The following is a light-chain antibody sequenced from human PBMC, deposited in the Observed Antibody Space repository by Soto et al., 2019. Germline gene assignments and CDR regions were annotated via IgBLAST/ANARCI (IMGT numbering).Light chain of an antibody. CDR1: QSVSSN. V-gene: IGKV3-15*01. Sequence: EIVMTQSPATLSVSPGARATLSCRASQSVSSNLAWYQQKPGQAPRLLIYGASTRATGIPARFSGSGSGTEFTLTISSLQSEDFGVYYCQQYNNWPLAFGQGTKVEIK. J-gene: IGKJ1*01. CDR2: GAS. CDR3: QQYNNWPLA.